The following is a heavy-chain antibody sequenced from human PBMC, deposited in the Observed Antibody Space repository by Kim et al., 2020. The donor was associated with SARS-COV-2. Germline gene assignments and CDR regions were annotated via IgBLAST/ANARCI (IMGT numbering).Heavy chain of an antibody. CDR1: EYTFTDFW. CDR3: ARHGSLGSSFFGIAV. D-gene: IGHD3-10*01. Sequence: GESLKISCQAFEYTFTDFWIGWVRQKPGRGLEWMGIIYPDDYDTTYSPSFQGHVTISADRSLNTAFLEWASLKATDTATYYCARHGSLGSSFFGIAVWGQGTTVTVSS. J-gene: IGHJ6*02. CDR2: IYPDDYDT. V-gene: IGHV5-51*01.